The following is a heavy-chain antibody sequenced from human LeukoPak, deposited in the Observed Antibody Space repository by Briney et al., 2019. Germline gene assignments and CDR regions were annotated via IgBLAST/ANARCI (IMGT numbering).Heavy chain of an antibody. D-gene: IGHD3-16*02. CDR3: ARVGRGYHQNYFDY. J-gene: IGHJ4*02. Sequence: SETLSLTCAVYGGSFSGYYWSWIRQPPGKGLEWIGEINHSGSTNYNPSLKSRVTISVDTSKNQFSLKLGSVTAADTAVYYCARVGRGYHQNYFDYWGQGTLVTVSS. CDR1: GGSFSGYY. V-gene: IGHV4-34*01. CDR2: INHSGST.